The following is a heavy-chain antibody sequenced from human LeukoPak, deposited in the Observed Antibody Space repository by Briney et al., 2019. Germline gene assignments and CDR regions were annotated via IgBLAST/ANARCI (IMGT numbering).Heavy chain of an antibody. Sequence: RASVKVSCKASGYTFTSYGISWVRQAPGQGLEWMGWISAYNGNTNYAQKLQGRVTMTTDTSTSTAYMELRSLRSDDTAVYYCAGGTIAVAGNDWFDPWGQGTRVTVSS. CDR3: AGGTIAVAGNDWFDP. CDR1: GYTFTSYG. D-gene: IGHD6-19*01. J-gene: IGHJ5*02. CDR2: ISAYNGNT. V-gene: IGHV1-18*01.